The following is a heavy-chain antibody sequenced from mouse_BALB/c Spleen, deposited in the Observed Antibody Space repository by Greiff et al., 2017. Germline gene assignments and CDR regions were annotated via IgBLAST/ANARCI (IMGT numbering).Heavy chain of an antibody. CDR3: TRDHDGNYEAMDY. Sequence: EVMLVESGGGLVKPGGSLKLSCAASGFTFSSYTMSWVRQTPEKRLEWVATISSGGSYTYYPDGVKGRFTISRDNAKNTLYLQMSSLKSEDTAMYYCTRDHDGNYEAMDYWGQGTSVTVSS. J-gene: IGHJ4*01. CDR1: GFTFSSYT. V-gene: IGHV5-6-4*01. D-gene: IGHD2-3*01. CDR2: ISSGGSYT.